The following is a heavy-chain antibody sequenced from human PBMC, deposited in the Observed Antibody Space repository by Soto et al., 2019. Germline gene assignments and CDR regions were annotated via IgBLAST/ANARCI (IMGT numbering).Heavy chain of an antibody. CDR1: GYSFTSYG. D-gene: IGHD1-26*01. CDR3: ARGGPSVSYHNWFDP. Sequence: ASVKVSCKASGYSFTSYGISWVRQAPGQELEWMGWISAYNGNTNYAQKPQGTVTMTTDTSTSTAYMELRRLGSDDKAVYYCARGGPSVSYHNWFDPWVQGTLVTVSS. V-gene: IGHV1-18*01. CDR2: ISAYNGNT. J-gene: IGHJ5*02.